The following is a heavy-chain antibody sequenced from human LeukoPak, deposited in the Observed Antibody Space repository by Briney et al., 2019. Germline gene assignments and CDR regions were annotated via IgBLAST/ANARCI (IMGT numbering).Heavy chain of an antibody. CDR2: NSGGDT. CDR1: GFTIRRSY. CDR3: VRAGHHSGSTDELFLPFDY. D-gene: IGHD3-10*01. Sequence: GGSLRLSCATTGFTIRRSYMSWVRQAAGKGLEWVSVNSGGDTIHADSVKSRFSISRDSSNVYLQMNSLRPEDTAVYYCVRAGHHSGSTDELFLPFDYWGQGTRVTVSA. V-gene: IGHV3-53*01. J-gene: IGHJ4*02.